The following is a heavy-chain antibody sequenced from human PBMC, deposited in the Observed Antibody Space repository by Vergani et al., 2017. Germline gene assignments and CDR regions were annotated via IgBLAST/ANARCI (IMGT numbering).Heavy chain of an antibody. Sequence: QVQLVQSGGGVVQPGRSLRLSCAASAFTFSSYGMHWVRQAPGKGLEWVAVIWYDGSNKYYADSVKGRFTISRDNSKNTLYLQMNSLRAEDTAVHYCAREMSVDSPRIAARSGFDYWGQGTLVTGSS. CDR2: IWYDGSNK. CDR1: AFTFSSYG. V-gene: IGHV3-33*01. J-gene: IGHJ4*02. D-gene: IGHD6-6*01. CDR3: AREMSVDSPRIAARSGFDY.